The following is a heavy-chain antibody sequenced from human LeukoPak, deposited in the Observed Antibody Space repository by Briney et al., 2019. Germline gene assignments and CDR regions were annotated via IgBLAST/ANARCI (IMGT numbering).Heavy chain of an antibody. CDR3: ANGHCSSTSCIDY. J-gene: IGHJ4*02. D-gene: IGHD2-2*01. Sequence: GGSLILSCAASGVTVSNNFMSWVRQAPGKGLEWVSVIYGGGSTYYADSVKGRFTISRDTSKNTLYLQMNSLRAEDTAVYYCANGHCSSTSCIDYWGQGTLVTVSS. CDR1: GVTVSNNF. V-gene: IGHV3-53*01. CDR2: IYGGGST.